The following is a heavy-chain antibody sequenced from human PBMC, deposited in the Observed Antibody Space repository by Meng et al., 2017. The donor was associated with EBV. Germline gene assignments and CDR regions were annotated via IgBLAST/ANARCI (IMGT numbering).Heavy chain of an antibody. D-gene: IGHD2-21*01. CDR3: ARVNSDCGGVMCYKGWFDP. CDR2: IHYSGST. Sequence: QVHWQELGRGIVKPSGHLSRTCTVSGDLIGDYHGSWIRQPPGKGLEWIGYIHYSGSTYYNPSLKSRITISVDMSRNQFSLRLTSVTSADMAVYYCARVNSDCGGVMCYKGWFDPWGQGTLVTVSS. V-gene: IGHV4-30-4*02. CDR1: GDLIGDYH. J-gene: IGHJ5*02.